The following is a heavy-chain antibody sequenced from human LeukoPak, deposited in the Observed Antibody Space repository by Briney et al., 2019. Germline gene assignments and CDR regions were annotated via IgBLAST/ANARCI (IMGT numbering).Heavy chain of an antibody. CDR2: IYHTGTT. Sequence: SGALSLTCAVSGGSITNVYWWSWVRQPPGRGLEWIGEIYHTGTTNYNPSLKSRVTISVDKSKTQLSIKLNSVTAADTAVYYCARWYGSGSYHTNYYYYGIDVWGKGTTVTVSS. D-gene: IGHD3-10*01. V-gene: IGHV4-4*02. J-gene: IGHJ6*04. CDR3: ARWYGSGSYHTNYYYYGIDV. CDR1: GGSITNVYW.